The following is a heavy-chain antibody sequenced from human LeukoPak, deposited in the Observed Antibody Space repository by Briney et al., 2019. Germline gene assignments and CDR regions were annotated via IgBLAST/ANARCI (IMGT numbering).Heavy chain of an antibody. CDR2: IWYDGSNK. Sequence: GGSLRLSCAASGFTFNSNGMHWVRQAPGKGLEGVALIWYDGSNKYYADSVKGRFTISRDNSKNTLYLEMNSLRAEDTAVYYCAKAGDSTGYYPAFSYYMDVWGEGTTVTVSS. D-gene: IGHD3-22*01. V-gene: IGHV3-33*06. CDR3: AKAGDSTGYYPAFSYYMDV. CDR1: GFTFNSNG. J-gene: IGHJ6*03.